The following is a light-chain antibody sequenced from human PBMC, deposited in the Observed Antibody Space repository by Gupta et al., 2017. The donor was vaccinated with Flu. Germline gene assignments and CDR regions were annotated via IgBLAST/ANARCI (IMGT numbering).Light chain of an antibody. Sequence: DIQMTQSPSTLSASEGGRVTITCRASQSISSWLAWYQQKPGKAPKLLIYKASSLESGVPSRFSGSGSGTEFTLTISSLQPDDFATYYCQQDYNYPFTFGPGTKVDIK. CDR1: QSISSW. CDR3: QQDYNYPFT. J-gene: IGKJ3*01. CDR2: KAS. V-gene: IGKV1-5*03.